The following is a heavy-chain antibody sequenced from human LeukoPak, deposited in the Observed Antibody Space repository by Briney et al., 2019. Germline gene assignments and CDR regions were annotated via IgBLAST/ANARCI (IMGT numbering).Heavy chain of an antibody. D-gene: IGHD2-2*02. CDR1: GGSISSYY. CDR3: ARLASLRGYCSSTSCYNGGNWFDP. V-gene: IGHV4-4*09. J-gene: IGHJ5*02. CDR2: IYTSGST. Sequence: SETLSLTCTVSGGSISSYYWSWIPQPPGKGLEWIGYIYTSGSTNYNPSLKSRVTISVDTSKNQFSLELSSVTAADTAVYYCARLASLRGYCSSTSCYNGGNWFDPWGQGTLVTVSS.